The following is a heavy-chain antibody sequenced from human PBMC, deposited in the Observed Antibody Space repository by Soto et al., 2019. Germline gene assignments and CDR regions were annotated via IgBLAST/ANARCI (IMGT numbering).Heavy chain of an antibody. Sequence: QGQLVQSGPQVKKPGSSVKVSCTASGGTFGRYTISWVRQAPGQGLEWMGGILPVLGNTNVAQRFQDRLTFTADESTSTASLELSSLRPEDTAVYYCARGYVVLTGTNAAFAHWGQGILVTVSS. D-gene: IGHD3-9*01. CDR3: ARGYVVLTGTNAAFAH. CDR1: GGTFGRYT. J-gene: IGHJ4*02. CDR2: ILPVLGNT. V-gene: IGHV1-69*16.